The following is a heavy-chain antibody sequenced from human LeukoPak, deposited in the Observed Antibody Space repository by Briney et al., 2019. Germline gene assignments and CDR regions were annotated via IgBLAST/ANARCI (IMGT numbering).Heavy chain of an antibody. CDR2: TYYRSQWYN. D-gene: IGHD2-21*02. Sequence: SQTLSLTGAISGDSVSSTSAAWNWIRQSPSRGLEWLGGTYYRSQWYNEYAASVISRITINSDTSKTQFSLQLNSVTPGDTAVYYCARGVTYSFDYWGQGTLVTVSS. CDR1: GDSVSSTSAA. J-gene: IGHJ4*02. CDR3: ARGVTYSFDY. V-gene: IGHV6-1*01.